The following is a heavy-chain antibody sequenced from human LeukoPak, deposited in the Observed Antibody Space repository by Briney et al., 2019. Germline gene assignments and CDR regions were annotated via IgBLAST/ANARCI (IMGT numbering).Heavy chain of an antibody. D-gene: IGHD5-18*01. CDR3: ARRVLRGYSYGYVKGYYFDY. J-gene: IGHJ4*02. CDR1: GGSITSSTYY. V-gene: IGHV4-39*01. CDR2: IIQSGTT. Sequence: SETLFLTCTVSGGSITSSTYYWGWIRQPPGKGLEWIGTIIQSGTTYYNPSLKSRVTISVDTSKNQFSLKLSSVTAADTAVYYCARRVLRGYSYGYVKGYYFDYWGQGTLVTVSS.